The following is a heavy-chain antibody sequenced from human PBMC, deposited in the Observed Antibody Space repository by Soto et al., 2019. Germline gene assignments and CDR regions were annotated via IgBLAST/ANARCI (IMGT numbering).Heavy chain of an antibody. CDR1: CFTFSGYA. CDR2: ISGNGVNT. Sequence: GGSLRLSCAASCFTFSGYAMSWVRQAPGKGLEWVSTISGNGVNTNYADSVKGRFTISRDNSENTLYLQMISLRAEDMAIYYCAKGPRSVNWRYFDYWGQGTLVTVSS. CDR3: AKGPRSVNWRYFDY. D-gene: IGHD1-20*01. J-gene: IGHJ4*02. V-gene: IGHV3-23*01.